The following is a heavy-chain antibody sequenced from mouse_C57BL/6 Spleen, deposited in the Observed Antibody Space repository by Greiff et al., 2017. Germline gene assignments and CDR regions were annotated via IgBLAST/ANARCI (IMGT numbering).Heavy chain of an antibody. J-gene: IGHJ4*01. V-gene: IGHV1-80*01. D-gene: IGHD2-4*01. CDR1: GYAFSSYW. CDR2: IYPGDGDT. CDR3: ANYDNAGYAMDY. Sequence: ESGAELVKPGASVKISCKASGYAFSSYWMNWVKQRPGKGLEWIGQIYPGDGDTNYNGKFKGKATLTADKSSSTAYMQLSSLTSEDSAVYFCANYDNAGYAMDYWGQETSVTVSS.